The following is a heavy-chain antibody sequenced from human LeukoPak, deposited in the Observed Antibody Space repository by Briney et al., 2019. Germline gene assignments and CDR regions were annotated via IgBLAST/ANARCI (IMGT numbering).Heavy chain of an antibody. V-gene: IGHV3-7*01. J-gene: IGHJ4*02. Sequence: PGGSLRLSCAASGYTFSNHWMTWVRQAPGKGLEWVANIKGDESQKYYADSVRGRFTISRDNAKNSLYLQMSSLRAEDTAVYYCGRDGGDFSEGAYWGQGTLVTVSS. CDR2: IKGDESQK. CDR1: GYTFSNHW. CDR3: GRDGGDFSEGAY. D-gene: IGHD2-21*02.